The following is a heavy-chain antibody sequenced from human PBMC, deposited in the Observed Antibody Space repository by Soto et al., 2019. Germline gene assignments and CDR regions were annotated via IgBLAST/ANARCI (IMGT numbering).Heavy chain of an antibody. CDR3: ARGPYCSSTSCYGGWFDP. CDR2: ISAYNGNT. CDR1: GYTFTSYG. Sequence: QVQLVQSGAAVKKPGASVKVSCKASGYTFTSYGISWVRQAPGQVREWMGWISAYNGNTNYAQKLQGRVTMTTVTSTSTAYMELRSLRSDDTAVYCCARGPYCSSTSCYGGWFDPWGQGTLVTVSS. V-gene: IGHV1-18*01. J-gene: IGHJ5*02. D-gene: IGHD2-2*01.